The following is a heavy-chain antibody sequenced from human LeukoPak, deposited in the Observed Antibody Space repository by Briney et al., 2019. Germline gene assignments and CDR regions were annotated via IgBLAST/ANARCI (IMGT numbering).Heavy chain of an antibody. CDR2: IYHGETT. CDR1: GYSISSGHY. Sequence: SETLSLTCTVSGYSISSGHYWGWIRQPPGKGLEWIGSIYHGETTYYNPSLKTRLTISLDTSKNQFSLRLSSVTAADTAVYYCASIWSDFDYWGQGILVTVSS. CDR3: ASIWSDFDY. D-gene: IGHD1-1*01. V-gene: IGHV4-38-2*02. J-gene: IGHJ4*02.